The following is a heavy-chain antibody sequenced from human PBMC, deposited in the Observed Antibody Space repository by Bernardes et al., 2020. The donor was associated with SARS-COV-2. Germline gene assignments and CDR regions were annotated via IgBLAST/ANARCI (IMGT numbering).Heavy chain of an antibody. J-gene: IGHJ6*02. CDR1: GFAFGRYC. Sequence: GGSLRLSCAASGFAFGRYCMSWVRKAPGKGLEWVANIKEDESEMDYGDSVKGRFIISRDNAKNSVYLEMNSLRDEDTAVYYCARDPNGRDGYNDRYGMDVWGRGTTVNVSS. CDR2: IKEDESEM. V-gene: IGHV3-7*03. CDR3: ARDPNGRDGYNDRYGMDV. D-gene: IGHD2-21*01.